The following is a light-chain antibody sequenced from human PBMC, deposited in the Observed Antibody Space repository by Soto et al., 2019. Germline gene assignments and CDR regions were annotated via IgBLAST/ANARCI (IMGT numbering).Light chain of an antibody. CDR2: DPS. V-gene: IGKV1-33*01. CDR3: QQFDNVPFS. J-gene: IGKJ5*01. CDR1: QDITNY. Sequence: DIQMTQSPSSLSASVGDRVTIICQASQDITNYLNWYQQKPGKAPNLLIYDPSNLETGVPSRFSGIGTGTHFSFTISSEQPEDIATYYFQQFDNVPFSFGQRTRLEMK.